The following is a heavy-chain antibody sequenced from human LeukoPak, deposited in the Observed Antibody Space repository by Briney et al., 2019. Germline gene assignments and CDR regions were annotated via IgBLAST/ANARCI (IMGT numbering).Heavy chain of an antibody. Sequence: GGSLRLSCAASGFTFSEYYMSWIRQAPGKGLEWVADISSGGDIVSYGESVQGRFTISRDNAKDSLSLQLNSLRADDTAVYYCAREIVAGTFDYWGQGTLVTVSS. V-gene: IGHV3-11*01. D-gene: IGHD5-12*01. CDR1: GFTFSEYY. CDR2: ISSGGDIV. J-gene: IGHJ4*02. CDR3: AREIVAGTFDY.